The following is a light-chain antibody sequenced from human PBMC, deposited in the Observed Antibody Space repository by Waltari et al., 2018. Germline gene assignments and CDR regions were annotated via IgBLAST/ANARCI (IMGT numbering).Light chain of an antibody. CDR1: SNDVGGYNS. CDR2: DVS. Sequence: QSALTQPASVSGSPGQSVTISCTGTSNDVGGYNSAAWYHEHPGQAPRVIIYDVSDRPSGVSDRFSGSKSGNTASLTISGLQAEDEADYYCSSQSSNNVVLFGGGTKLTVL. J-gene: IGLJ2*01. V-gene: IGLV2-14*01. CDR3: SSQSSNNVVL.